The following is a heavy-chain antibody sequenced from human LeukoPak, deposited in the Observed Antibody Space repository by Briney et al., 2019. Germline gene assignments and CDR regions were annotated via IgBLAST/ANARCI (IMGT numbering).Heavy chain of an antibody. CDR3: ARSDIVATKVDY. CDR2: IIPIFGTA. J-gene: IGHJ4*02. Sequence: SVRVSCKASGGTFSSYAISWVRQGPGQGLEWMGGIIPIFGTANYAQKFQGRVTITADESTSTAYMELSSLRSEDTAVYYCARSDIVATKVDYWGQGTLVTVSS. CDR1: GGTFSSYA. D-gene: IGHD5-12*01. V-gene: IGHV1-69*13.